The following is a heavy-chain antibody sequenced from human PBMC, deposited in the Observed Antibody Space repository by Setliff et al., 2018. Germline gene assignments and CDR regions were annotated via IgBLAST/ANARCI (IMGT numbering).Heavy chain of an antibody. CDR2: INHSGSG. CDR1: GGSFDTYY. Sequence: SETLSLTCNVYGGSFDTYYWSWIRQPTGKGLEWFGEINHSGSGDYNPSFKGRVTISVDTSKKQFSLTLTSVTAADTALYYCRQAVVGRDVFDIWGQGTVVTVSS. CDR3: RQAVVGRDVFDI. V-gene: IGHV4-34*01. J-gene: IGHJ3*02. D-gene: IGHD1-1*01.